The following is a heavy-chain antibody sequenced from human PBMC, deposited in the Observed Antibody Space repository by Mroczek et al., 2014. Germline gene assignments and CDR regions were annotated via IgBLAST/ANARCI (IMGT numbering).Heavy chain of an antibody. CDR2: IYYSGST. D-gene: IGHD2-15*01. CDR3: ARGRGRGVVVVAATPFDY. V-gene: IGHV4-31*03. Sequence: QVQLQQWGPGLVKPSQTLSLTCTVSGGSISSGGYYWSWIRQHPGKGLEWIGYIYYSGSTYYNPSLKSRVTISVDTSKNQFSLKLSSVTAADTAVYYCARGRGRGVVVVAATPFDYWGQGTLVTVSS. J-gene: IGHJ4*02. CDR1: GGSISSGGYY.